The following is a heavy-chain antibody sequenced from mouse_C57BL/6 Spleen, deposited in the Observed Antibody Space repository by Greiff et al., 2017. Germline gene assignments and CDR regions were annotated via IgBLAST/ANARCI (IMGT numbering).Heavy chain of an antibody. J-gene: IGHJ4*01. V-gene: IGHV5-9-1*02. D-gene: IGHD2-4*01. CDR3: TRVDYGGDYAMDY. Sequence: DVMLVESGEGLVKPGGSLKLSCAASGFTFSSYAMSWVRQTPEKRLEWVAYISSGGDYIYYADTVKGRFTISRDNARNTLYLQMSSLKSEDTAMYYCTRVDYGGDYAMDYWGQGTSVTVSS. CDR2: ISSGGDYI. CDR1: GFTFSSYA.